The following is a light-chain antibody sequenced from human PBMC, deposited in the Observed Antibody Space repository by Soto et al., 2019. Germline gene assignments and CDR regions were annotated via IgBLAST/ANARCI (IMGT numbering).Light chain of an antibody. J-gene: IGKJ1*01. CDR1: QRVSSS. Sequence: ETVLKQSPATLSLSPGECAALSSRASQRVSSSLAWYQQKPGQAPRLVIYGVSARATGIPARFSGSGSGTEFPLTISGLQSEDFAVYYCQQYNNWRRTFGQGTKVDIK. CDR2: GVS. V-gene: IGKV3-15*01. CDR3: QQYNNWRRT.